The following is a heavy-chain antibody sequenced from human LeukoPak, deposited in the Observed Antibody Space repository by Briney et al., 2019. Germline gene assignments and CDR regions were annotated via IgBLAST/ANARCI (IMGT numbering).Heavy chain of an antibody. D-gene: IGHD3-10*01. CDR2: IFPRDSDV. Sequence: GASLPISCKTSGYTFTSYWIGWVRQPPGKGLECMGVIFPRDSDVSYSPSFQGHVTISADKSTHTAYLHWGSLKASDIAMYYCVRSLPGTLLRGYGMDVWGPGTTVTVS. CDR3: VRSLPGTLLRGYGMDV. V-gene: IGHV5-51*01. CDR1: GYTFTSYW. J-gene: IGHJ6*02.